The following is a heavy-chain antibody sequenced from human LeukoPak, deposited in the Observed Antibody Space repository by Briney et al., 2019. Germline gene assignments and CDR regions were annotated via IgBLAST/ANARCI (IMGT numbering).Heavy chain of an antibody. J-gene: IGHJ5*02. Sequence: SETLSLTCAVYSGSFSGYYWSWIRQPPGKGLEWIGEINHSGSTNYNPSLKSRVTISVDTSKNQFSLKLSSVTAADTAVYYCARARTGYSSSWYMSWFDPWGQGTLVTVSS. CDR1: SGSFSGYY. D-gene: IGHD6-13*01. CDR2: INHSGST. CDR3: ARARTGYSSSWYMSWFDP. V-gene: IGHV4-34*01.